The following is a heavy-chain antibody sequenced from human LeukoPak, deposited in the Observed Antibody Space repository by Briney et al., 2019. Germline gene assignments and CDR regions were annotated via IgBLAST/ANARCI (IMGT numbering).Heavy chain of an antibody. CDR2: IKQDGSEK. CDR3: ARIKSQGVVVPLLRSTYYFDY. V-gene: IGHV3-7*01. J-gene: IGHJ4*02. D-gene: IGHD2-21*01. CDR1: GFTFSSYW. Sequence: GGSLRLSCAASGFTFSSYWMSWVRQAPGKGLEWVANIKQDGSEKDYVDSVKGRFTISRDTAKNSLYLQMNSLRAEDAAVYYCARIKSQGVVVPLLRSTYYFDYWGQGTLVTVSS.